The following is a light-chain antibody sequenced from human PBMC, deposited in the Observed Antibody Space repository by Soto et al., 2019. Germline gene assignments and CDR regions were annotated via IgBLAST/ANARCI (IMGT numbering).Light chain of an antibody. V-gene: IGLV2-14*01. CDR2: EVS. CDR1: XXDVGGYNY. J-gene: IGLJ1*01. Sequence: QSALTQPASVSGSPGQSITISCTXXXXDVGGYNYVSWYQQHPGKAPKLMIYEVSNRPSGVSNRFSGSKSGNTASLTISGLQAEDEADYYCSSYTSSSTPYVFGTGTKLTVL. CDR3: SSYTSSSTPYV.